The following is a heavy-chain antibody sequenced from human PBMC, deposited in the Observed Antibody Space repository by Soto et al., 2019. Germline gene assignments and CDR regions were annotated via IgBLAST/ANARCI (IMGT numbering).Heavy chain of an antibody. D-gene: IGHD3-10*01. J-gene: IGHJ6*02. CDR1: GGSISSDY. V-gene: IGHV4-59*01. CDR3: PREARGIISGMDV. Sequence: QVQLQESGPGLVKPSETLSLTCIVSGGSISSDYWSWIRQPPGKGLEWIGHISYSGSTNYNSSLKSRVTITLDTSKSQFSLKLTSVTAADTAVYYCPREARGIISGMDVWGQGTTVTVSS. CDR2: ISYSGST.